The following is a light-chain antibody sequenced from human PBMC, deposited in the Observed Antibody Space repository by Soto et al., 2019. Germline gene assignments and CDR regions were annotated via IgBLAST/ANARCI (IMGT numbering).Light chain of an antibody. CDR3: QQCYGTPLT. CDR1: QSISNY. CDR2: AAS. V-gene: IGKV1-39*01. J-gene: IGKJ4*01. Sequence: DMEMTQSPSSLSASVGDRVTITCRASQSISNYLNWYQHKPGKVPKLLIYAASSLQSGVPTRFSCSGSGTDFTLTINSLQPEDFATYYCQQCYGTPLTFGGGTKIEMK.